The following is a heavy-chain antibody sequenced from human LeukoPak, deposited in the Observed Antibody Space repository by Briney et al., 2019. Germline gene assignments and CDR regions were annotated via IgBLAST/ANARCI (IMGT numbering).Heavy chain of an antibody. V-gene: IGHV4-4*07. J-gene: IGHJ6*03. CDR2: TYTSGST. Sequence: SETLSLTCTVSDGSISSYYWSWIRQPAGKGLEWIGRTYTSGSTNYNPSLKSRVTMSVDTSKNQFSLKLSSVTAADTAVYYCARDEYYYGSGSYLYYMDVWGKGTTVTISS. CDR1: DGSISSYY. CDR3: ARDEYYYGSGSYLYYMDV. D-gene: IGHD3-10*01.